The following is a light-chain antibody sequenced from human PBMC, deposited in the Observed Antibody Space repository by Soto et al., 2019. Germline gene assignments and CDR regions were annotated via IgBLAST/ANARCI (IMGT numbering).Light chain of an antibody. J-gene: IGKJ1*01. CDR2: GAS. V-gene: IGKV3-15*01. CDR3: QQYSDNSPT. Sequence: EIVLTQYPDTLSLSPGETVTLSCRARQSVRTNLAWYQHKPGQSPRLLIYGASNRASGFPARFSGSGSGTEFTLTISSLQSEDFAVYYCQQYSDNSPTFGEGTKVDIK. CDR1: QSVRTN.